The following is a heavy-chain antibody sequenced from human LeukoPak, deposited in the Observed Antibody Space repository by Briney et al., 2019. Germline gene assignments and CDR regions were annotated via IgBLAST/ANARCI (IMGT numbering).Heavy chain of an antibody. CDR1: GGSISSYY. CDR2: IHTSGST. CDR3: ARGTTPTHYDAFDI. D-gene: IGHD1-1*01. Sequence: SETLSLTCTVSGGSISSYYWSWIRQPAGKGLEWIGRIHTSGSTNYNPSLKSRVTISVDTSKNQFSLKLSSVTAADMAMYYCARGTTPTHYDAFDIWGQGTMVTVSS. V-gene: IGHV4-4*07. J-gene: IGHJ3*02.